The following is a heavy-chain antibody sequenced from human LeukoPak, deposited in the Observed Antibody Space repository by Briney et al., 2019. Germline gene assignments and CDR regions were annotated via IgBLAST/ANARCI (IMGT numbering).Heavy chain of an antibody. J-gene: IGHJ4*02. V-gene: IGHV4-59*01. CDR1: GGSFSTYY. CDR2: IYYSGST. Sequence: SETLSLTCTVSGGSFSTYYWSWIRQPPGEGLEWIGYIYYSGSTDYNPSLKRRATMSLDTSQNQFSLSLRSVTAADTAVYYCARAVITFGAAVAKGFDCWGQGTLVTVSS. CDR3: ARAVITFGAAVAKGFDC. D-gene: IGHD3-16*01.